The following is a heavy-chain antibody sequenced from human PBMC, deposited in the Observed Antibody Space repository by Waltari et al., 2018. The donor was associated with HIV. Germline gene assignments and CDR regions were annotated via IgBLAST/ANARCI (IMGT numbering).Heavy chain of an antibody. J-gene: IGHJ4*02. V-gene: IGHV3-15*01. Sequence: EVQLVESGGGLVKHGGSLRLSCAAYGFPFRNAWMSWVRQAAGKGLEWVGRIKSKTEGGTTDYAAPVKGRFTISRDDSKNTLYLQMNSLKTEDTAVYYCTTDGVLGYWGQGTLVTVSS. CDR2: IKSKTEGGTT. CDR3: TTDGVLGY. CDR1: GFPFRNAW. D-gene: IGHD3-16*01.